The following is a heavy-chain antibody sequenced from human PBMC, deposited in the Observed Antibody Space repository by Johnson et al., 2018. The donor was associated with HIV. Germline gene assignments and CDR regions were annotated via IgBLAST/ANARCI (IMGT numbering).Heavy chain of an antibody. CDR1: GFIFSNYP. D-gene: IGHD6-13*01. CDR3: ARGEDSSSWSVGAFDI. V-gene: IGHV3-7*01. J-gene: IGHJ3*02. Sequence: VLLVESGGGVVQPGKSLRLSCEASGFIFSNYPMHWVRQAPGKGLEWVANIKQDGSEIYYVDSVKGRFTISRDNAKNSLYLQMNSLRAEDTAVYYCARGEDSSSWSVGAFDIWGQGTMVTVSS. CDR2: IKQDGSEI.